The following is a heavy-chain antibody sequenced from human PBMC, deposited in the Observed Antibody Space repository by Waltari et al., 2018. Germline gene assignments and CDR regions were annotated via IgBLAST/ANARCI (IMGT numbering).Heavy chain of an antibody. CDR3: ARAPPKVTGTTGWFDP. CDR1: GGSISSSSYS. J-gene: IGHJ5*02. V-gene: IGHV4-39*07. D-gene: IGHD1-7*01. Sequence: QLQLQESGPGLVKPSETLSLTCTVSGGSISSSSYSWGWIRQPPGKGLEWIGSIYYSGRTYYNTSLKSRVTISVDTTKNQFSLKLSSVTAADTAVYYCARAPPKVTGTTGWFDPWGQGTLVTVSS. CDR2: IYYSGRT.